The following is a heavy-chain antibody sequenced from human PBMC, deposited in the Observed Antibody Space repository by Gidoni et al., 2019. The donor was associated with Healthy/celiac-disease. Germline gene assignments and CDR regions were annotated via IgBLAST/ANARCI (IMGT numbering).Heavy chain of an antibody. V-gene: IGHV1-46*01. CDR1: GYTFTSYY. Sequence: QVQLVQSGAEVKKPGASVKVSCKASGYTFTSYYMHWVRQAPGQGLEWMGIINPSGGSTSYAQKFQGRVTMTRDTSTSTVYMELSSLRSEDTAVYYCARPPTPYSGGSRYWYFDLWGRGTLVTVSS. D-gene: IGHD2-15*01. J-gene: IGHJ2*01. CDR2: INPSGGST. CDR3: ARPPTPYSGGSRYWYFDL.